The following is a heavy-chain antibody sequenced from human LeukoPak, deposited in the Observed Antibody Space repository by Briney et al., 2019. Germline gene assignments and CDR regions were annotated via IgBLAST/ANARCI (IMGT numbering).Heavy chain of an antibody. CDR1: GFTFSSYG. CDR2: IKQDGSEK. CDR3: AREELLGAYYYYGMDV. D-gene: IGHD1-26*01. Sequence: GGSLRLSCAASGFTFSSYGMHWVRQAPGKGLEWVANIKQDGSEKYYVDSVKGRFTISRDNAKNSLYLQMNSLRAEDTAVYYCAREELLGAYYYYGMDVWGQGTTVTVSS. V-gene: IGHV3-7*01. J-gene: IGHJ6*02.